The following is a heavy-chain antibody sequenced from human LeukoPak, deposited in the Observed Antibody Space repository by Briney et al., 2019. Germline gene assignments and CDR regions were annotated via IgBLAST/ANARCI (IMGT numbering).Heavy chain of an antibody. V-gene: IGHV3-33*01. CDR1: GFTFSSYG. J-gene: IGHJ4*02. CDR3: ARDNEEATHFDC. D-gene: IGHD5-24*01. CDR2: IWYDGSNK. Sequence: GGSLRLSCAASGFTFSSYGMHWVRQAPGKGLEWVAVIWYDGSNKYYADSVKGRFTIPRDNSKNTLYLQINSLRAEDTAVYYCARDNEEATHFDCWGQGTLVTVSS.